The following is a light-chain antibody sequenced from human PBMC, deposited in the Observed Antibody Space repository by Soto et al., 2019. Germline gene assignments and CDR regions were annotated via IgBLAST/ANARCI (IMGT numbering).Light chain of an antibody. CDR1: SRDVGGYNL. CDR2: EVN. J-gene: IGLJ2*01. V-gene: IGLV2-23*02. Sequence: QSVLTQPASVSGSPGQSITISCTGTSRDVGGYNLVSWYQQHPGKVPKLMIYEVNKRPSGVSNRFSGSKSGSTASLTISGLQAEDEADYYCCSYAGSITYVIFGGGTKLTVL. CDR3: CSYAGSITYVI.